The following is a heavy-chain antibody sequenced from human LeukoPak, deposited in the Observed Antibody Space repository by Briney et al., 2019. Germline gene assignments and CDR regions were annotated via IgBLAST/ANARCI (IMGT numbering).Heavy chain of an antibody. V-gene: IGHV4-34*01. D-gene: IGHD3-22*01. Sequence: PETLSLTCAVYGGSFSGYYWSWIRQPPGKGLEWIGEINHSGSTNYNPSLKSRVTISVDTSKNQFSLKLSSVTAADTAVYYCARDDSSGHDDYWGQGTLVTVSS. CDR2: INHSGST. J-gene: IGHJ4*02. CDR3: ARDDSSGHDDY. CDR1: GGSFSGYY.